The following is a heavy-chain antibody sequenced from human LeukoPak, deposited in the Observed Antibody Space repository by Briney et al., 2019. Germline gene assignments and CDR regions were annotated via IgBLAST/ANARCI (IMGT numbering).Heavy chain of an antibody. D-gene: IGHD2-2*01. V-gene: IGHV3-23*01. Sequence: PAGSLCLSCAASGFTFSSYAMSWVRQPPGKGLEWVSGISGSGGSTYYPGAVKGRFTITRDNSKNTQYLQKNSLRAEDTAVYYCAKAIREDIVVVPAIRVFYYYGMDVWGQGTTVTVSS. J-gene: IGHJ6*02. CDR3: AKAIREDIVVVPAIRVFYYYGMDV. CDR2: ISGSGGST. CDR1: GFTFSSYA.